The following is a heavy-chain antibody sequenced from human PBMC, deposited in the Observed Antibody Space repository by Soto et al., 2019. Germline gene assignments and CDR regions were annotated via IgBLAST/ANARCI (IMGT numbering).Heavy chain of an antibody. Sequence: SETLSLTCTVSGGSISSYYWSWIRQPPGKGLEWIGYIYYSGSTNYNPSLKSRVTISVDTSKNQFSLKLSSVTAADTAVYYCARKGGSSSNEGSIEYYFDYWGQGTLVTVS. D-gene: IGHD6-6*01. CDR2: IYYSGST. CDR1: GGSISSYY. V-gene: IGHV4-59*01. CDR3: ARKGGSSSNEGSIEYYFDY. J-gene: IGHJ4*02.